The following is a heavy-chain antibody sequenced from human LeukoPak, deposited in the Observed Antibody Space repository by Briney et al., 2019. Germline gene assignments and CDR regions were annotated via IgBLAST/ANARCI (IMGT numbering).Heavy chain of an antibody. D-gene: IGHD5-12*01. CDR2: ISSSGSNI. CDR3: ARDPVATSRFDY. V-gene: IGHV3-21*06. Sequence: GGPLRLSCAASGFTVSSNYMSWVRQAPGKGLEWVSYISSSGSNIHYADSVRGRFTISRDNAKNSLYLQMNSLRDEDTAVYYCARDPVATSRFDYWGQGTLVSVSS. J-gene: IGHJ4*02. CDR1: GFTVSSNY.